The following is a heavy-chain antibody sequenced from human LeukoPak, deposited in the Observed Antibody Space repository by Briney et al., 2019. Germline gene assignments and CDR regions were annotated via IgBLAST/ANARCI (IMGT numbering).Heavy chain of an antibody. CDR1: GYTFTGYY. J-gene: IGHJ4*02. CDR2: INPNSGGT. V-gene: IGHV1-2*02. Sequence: RASVKVSCKASGYTFTGYYMHWVRQAPGQGLEWMGWINPNSGGTNYAQKFQGRVTMTRDTSISTAYMELSRLRSDDTAVYYCARGHSSGWVYYFDYWGQGTLVTVSS. CDR3: ARGHSSGWVYYFDY. D-gene: IGHD6-19*01.